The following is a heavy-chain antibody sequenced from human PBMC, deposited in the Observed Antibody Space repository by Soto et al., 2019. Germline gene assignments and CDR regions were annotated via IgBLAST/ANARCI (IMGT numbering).Heavy chain of an antibody. J-gene: IGHJ3*02. Sequence: ASVKVSCKASGYTFTSYAMHWVRQAPGQRLEWMGWISAGNGNTKYSQKFQGRVTITRDTSASTAYMELSSLRSEDTAVYYCATTWSGDAFDIWGQGTMVTVSS. CDR3: ATTWSGDAFDI. CDR1: GYTFTSYA. V-gene: IGHV1-3*01. CDR2: ISAGNGNT.